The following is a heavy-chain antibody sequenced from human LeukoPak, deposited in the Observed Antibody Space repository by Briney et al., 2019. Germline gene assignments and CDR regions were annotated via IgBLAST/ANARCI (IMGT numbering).Heavy chain of an antibody. Sequence: PGGSLRLSCAASGFSFSSYAMSWVRQAPGKGLVWVSAISGSGGSTYYADSVKGRFTISRDNSKSTLFLQMNSLRAEDTAVYYCAKSSYYDSCGYYREYYFDYWGQGTLVTVSS. D-gene: IGHD3-22*01. CDR3: AKSSYYDSCGYYREYYFDY. V-gene: IGHV3-23*01. CDR2: ISGSGGST. J-gene: IGHJ4*02. CDR1: GFSFSSYA.